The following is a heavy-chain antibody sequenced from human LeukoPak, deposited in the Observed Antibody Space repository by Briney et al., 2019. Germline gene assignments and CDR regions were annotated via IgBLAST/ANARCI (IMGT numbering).Heavy chain of an antibody. D-gene: IGHD2-2*02. Sequence: GGSLRLSCAASGFTFSSYSMNWVRQAPGKGLEWVSSISSSSSYIYYADSVKGRFTISRDNAKNSLYLQMNSLRAEDTAVYYCARDLTGVVPAAIGYYFDYWGQGTLVTVSS. J-gene: IGHJ4*02. CDR2: ISSSSSYI. V-gene: IGHV3-21*01. CDR1: GFTFSSYS. CDR3: ARDLTGVVPAAIGYYFDY.